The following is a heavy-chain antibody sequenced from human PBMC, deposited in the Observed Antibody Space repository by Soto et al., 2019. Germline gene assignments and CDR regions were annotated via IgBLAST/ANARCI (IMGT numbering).Heavy chain of an antibody. Sequence: ASVKVSCKASGYTFTSYDINWGRQATGQGLEWMGWMNPNSGNTGYAQKFQGRVTMTRNTSISAAYMELSSLRSEDTAVYYCARARLSVWGSYRYRHFDYWGQGTLVTVSS. V-gene: IGHV1-8*01. CDR3: ARARLSVWGSYRYRHFDY. J-gene: IGHJ4*02. CDR1: GYTFTSYD. D-gene: IGHD3-16*02. CDR2: MNPNSGNT.